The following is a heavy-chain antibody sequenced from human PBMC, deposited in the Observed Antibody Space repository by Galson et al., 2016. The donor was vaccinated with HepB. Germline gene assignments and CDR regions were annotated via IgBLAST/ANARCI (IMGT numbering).Heavy chain of an antibody. V-gene: IGHV3-74*01. Sequence: SLRLSCAASGFTFSRYWMHWVRQVPGKGLVWVSRINGDGSSRNYADPVKGRFTISRDNAESTLYLQMNSLRVEDTALYYCAVSRGGAFDWYDYLDYWGQETLVAVTS. D-gene: IGHD3-9*01. J-gene: IGHJ4*02. CDR3: AVSRGGAFDWYDYLDY. CDR1: GFTFSRYW. CDR2: INGDGSSR.